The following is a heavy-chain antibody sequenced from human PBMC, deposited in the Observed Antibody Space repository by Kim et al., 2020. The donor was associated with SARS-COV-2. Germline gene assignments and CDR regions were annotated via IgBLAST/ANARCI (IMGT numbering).Heavy chain of an antibody. J-gene: IGHJ3*02. V-gene: IGHV1-58*01. Sequence: SVKVSCKASGFTFSSSAVPWVRQARGQGLEWIGWIVIGSGFTSYAQKFQGRVTITRDKSTNTAYMELSSLRSEDTAVYYCAAGTGENYFDNRDSLSAFDIWGQGTTVTVSS. CDR3: AAGTGENYFDNRDSLSAFDI. D-gene: IGHD3-22*01. CDR2: IVIGSGFT. CDR1: GFTFSSSA.